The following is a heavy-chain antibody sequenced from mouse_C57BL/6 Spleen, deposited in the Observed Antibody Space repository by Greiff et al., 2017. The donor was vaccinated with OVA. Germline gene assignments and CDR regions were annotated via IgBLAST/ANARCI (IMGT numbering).Heavy chain of an antibody. CDR1: GYTFTSYW. V-gene: IGHV1-55*01. Sequence: QVQLQQSGAELVKPGASVKMSCKASGYTFTSYWITWVKQRPGQGLEWIGDIYPGSGSTNYNEKFKSKATLTVDTSSSTAYMQLSSLTSEDSAVYYCAREGANYYGSSFYAMDYWGQGTSVTVSS. CDR2: IYPGSGST. CDR3: AREGANYYGSSFYAMDY. D-gene: IGHD1-1*01. J-gene: IGHJ4*01.